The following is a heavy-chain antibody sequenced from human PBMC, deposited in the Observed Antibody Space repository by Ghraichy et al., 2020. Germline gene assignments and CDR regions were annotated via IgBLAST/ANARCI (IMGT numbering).Heavy chain of an antibody. CDR3: ARARLYDPSDYYYYGMDV. CDR2: INSDGSST. D-gene: IGHD3-3*01. V-gene: IGHV3-74*01. Sequence: GGSLRLSCAASGFTFSSYWMHWVRQAPGKGLVWVSRINSDGSSTSYADSVKGRFTISRDNAKNTLYLQMNSLRAEDTAVYYCARARLYDPSDYYYYGMDVWGQGTTVTVSS. CDR1: GFTFSSYW. J-gene: IGHJ6*02.